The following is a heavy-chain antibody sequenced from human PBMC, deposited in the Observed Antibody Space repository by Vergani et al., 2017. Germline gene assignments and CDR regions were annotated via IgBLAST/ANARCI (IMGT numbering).Heavy chain of an antibody. Sequence: QVQLPESGPGLVKPSGTLSLTRAVPGGSLSSSNWWSWVRQPPGKGLEWVGEIYHSGSTNYNPSLKSRVTISVDKSKNQFSLKLSSVTAAATAVYYCASGGSRPDTYYFDYWGQGTLVTVSS. D-gene: IGHD1-26*01. V-gene: IGHV4-4*02. CDR1: GGSLSSSNW. CDR2: IYHSGST. CDR3: ASGGSRPDTYYFDY. J-gene: IGHJ4*02.